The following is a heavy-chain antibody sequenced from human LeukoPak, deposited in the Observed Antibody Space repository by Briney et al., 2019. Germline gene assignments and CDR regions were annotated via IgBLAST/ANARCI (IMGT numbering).Heavy chain of an antibody. Sequence: PSETLSLTCTVSGGSISTYYWSWIRQPPGKGLEWIGYLYYNGRTNYNPSLKSRVTISVDTSKNQFSLKLSSVTAADTAVYYCARRNYGDYADYYFDYWGQGTLVTVSS. CDR1: GGSISTYY. CDR3: ARRNYGDYADYYFDY. J-gene: IGHJ4*02. D-gene: IGHD4-17*01. CDR2: LYYNGRT. V-gene: IGHV4-59*08.